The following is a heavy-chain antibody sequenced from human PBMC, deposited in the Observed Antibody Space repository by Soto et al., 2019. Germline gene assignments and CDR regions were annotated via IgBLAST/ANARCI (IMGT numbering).Heavy chain of an antibody. CDR1: GFTVWSYS. Sequence: GGSPGLACAASGFTVWSYSMNWVRQAPGKGLEWVSSISSSSSYIYYADSVRGRFTIPRDNAKNSLYLQMNSLRAEDTAVYYCARDPLLGGAFDIWGQGTMVTV. D-gene: IGHD2-15*01. CDR3: ARDPLLGGAFDI. J-gene: IGHJ3*02. V-gene: IGHV3-21*01. CDR2: ISSSSSYI.